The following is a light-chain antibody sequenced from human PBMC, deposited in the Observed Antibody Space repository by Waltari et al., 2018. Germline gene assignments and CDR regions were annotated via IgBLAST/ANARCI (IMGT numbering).Light chain of an antibody. CDR3: QTWGTGIWV. CDR2: VISDGSH. Sequence: QLVLTQSPSASASLGASVKLTCTLSSGHSSNVVAWHQQQPEKGPRYLMKVISDGSHTKGDGIPDRFAGSSSGAERYLTISSLQSDDEADYYCQTWGTGIWVFGGGTRLTVL. CDR1: SGHSSNV. J-gene: IGLJ3*02. V-gene: IGLV4-69*01.